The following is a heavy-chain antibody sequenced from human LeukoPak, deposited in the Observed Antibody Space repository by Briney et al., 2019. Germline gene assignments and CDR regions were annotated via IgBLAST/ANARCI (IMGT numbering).Heavy chain of an antibody. CDR3: AREGPPGPFGTWLVYYYYYMDV. J-gene: IGHJ6*03. D-gene: IGHD6-19*01. CDR2: IYTSGST. CDR1: GDSTSSGDYY. V-gene: IGHV4-61*02. Sequence: SSETLCLTCTVSGDSTSSGDYYWSWIRQPAGKGLEWIGRIYTSGSTNYNPSLKSRVTMSVDTSKNQFSLKLSSVTAADTAVYYCAREGPPGPFGTWLVYYYYYMDVWGKGTTVTISS.